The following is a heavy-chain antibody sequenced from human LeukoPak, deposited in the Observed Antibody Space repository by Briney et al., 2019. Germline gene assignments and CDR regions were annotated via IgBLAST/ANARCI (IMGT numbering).Heavy chain of an antibody. CDR2: FYYSGST. Sequence: SETLSLTCTVSGGSVSSNRYFWNWIRQPPGKGLQWIGYFYYSGSTNYNPSLESRVTISVDTSNNQFSLKLSSVTAADTALYYCARVTASNGSIDFWGQGTMVTVSS. CDR1: GGSVSSNRYF. V-gene: IGHV4-61*01. D-gene: IGHD1-26*01. CDR3: ARVTASNGSIDF. J-gene: IGHJ3*01.